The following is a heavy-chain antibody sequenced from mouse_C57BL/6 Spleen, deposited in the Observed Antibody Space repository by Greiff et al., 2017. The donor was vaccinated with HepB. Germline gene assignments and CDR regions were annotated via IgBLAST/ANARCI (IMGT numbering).Heavy chain of an antibody. Sequence: QVQLKQPGAELVRPGSSVKLSCKASGYTFTSYWMDWVKQRPGQGLEWIGNIYPSDSETHYNQKFKDKATLTVDKSSSTAYMQLSSLTSEDSAVYYCAREGYSWYFDVWGTGTTVTVSS. CDR2: IYPSDSET. D-gene: IGHD2-14*01. CDR1: GYTFTSYW. CDR3: AREGYSWYFDV. J-gene: IGHJ1*03. V-gene: IGHV1-61*01.